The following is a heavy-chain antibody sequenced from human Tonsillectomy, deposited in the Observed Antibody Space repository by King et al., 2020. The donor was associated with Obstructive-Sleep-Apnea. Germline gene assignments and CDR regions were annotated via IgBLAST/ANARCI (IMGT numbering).Heavy chain of an antibody. CDR3: AKSSGYDYADFDY. D-gene: IGHD5-12*01. J-gene: IGHJ4*02. CDR2: SIGIGGFK. CDR1: GFTFSSYA. Sequence: VQLVESGGGLVQPGGSLRLSFEASGFTFSSYAMSWVRQAPEKGLQWVSTSIGIGGFKYYADSVKGRLTIHRDNSKNTLYLQMNSLRAEDTAVYYCAKSSGYDYADFDYWGQGTLVTVSS. V-gene: IGHV3-23*04.